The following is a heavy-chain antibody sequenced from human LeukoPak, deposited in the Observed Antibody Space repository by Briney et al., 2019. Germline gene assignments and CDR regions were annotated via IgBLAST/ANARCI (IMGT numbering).Heavy chain of an antibody. J-gene: IGHJ6*03. V-gene: IGHV4-38-2*02. CDR3: ARDWPRSLSYYMDV. Sequence: PSETLSLTCTVSGYSISSGYYWGWIRPPPGKGLEWIGSIYYSGSTYYNPSLKSRVTISVDTSKNQFSLKLSSVTAADTAVYYCARDWPRSLSYYMDVWGKGTTVTVSS. CDR1: GYSISSGYY. D-gene: IGHD3-16*02. CDR2: IYYSGST.